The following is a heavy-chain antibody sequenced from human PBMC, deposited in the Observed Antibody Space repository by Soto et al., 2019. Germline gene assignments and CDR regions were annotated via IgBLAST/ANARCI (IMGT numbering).Heavy chain of an antibody. D-gene: IGHD3-10*01. J-gene: IGHJ4*02. V-gene: IGHV1-8*01. CDR3: AREPYYYGSGIKNPFDY. Sequence: ASVKVSCKASGYTFTSYDINWVQQATGQGLEWMGRINPNIGNANYAQKFQGRVTITTNTSTSTAYMELSSLRSEDTAVYYCAREPYYYGSGIKNPFDYWGQGTLVTVSS. CDR2: INPNIGNA. CDR1: GYTFTSYD.